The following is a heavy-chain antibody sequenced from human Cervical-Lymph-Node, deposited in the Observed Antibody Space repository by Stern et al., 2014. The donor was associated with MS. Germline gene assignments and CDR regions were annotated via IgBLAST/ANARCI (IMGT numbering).Heavy chain of an antibody. Sequence: QLQLQESGPGLVKPSQTLSLTCTVSGGSVNTGGYYWTWIRQPAGKGLEWIGRIFSSGDTNYNPSLGGRATISVDTPKTQFPRKLDSVTAADTAAYYCAREGNFLRYYIDYWGQGTLVTVSS. CDR3: AREGNFLRYYIDY. D-gene: IGHD1-7*01. V-gene: IGHV4-61*02. CDR1: GGSVNTGGYY. CDR2: IFSSGDT. J-gene: IGHJ4*02.